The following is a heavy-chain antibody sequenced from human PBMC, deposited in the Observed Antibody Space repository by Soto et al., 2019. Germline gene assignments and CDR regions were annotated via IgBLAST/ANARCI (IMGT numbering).Heavy chain of an antibody. CDR3: AREGGDPPSTYYFDY. J-gene: IGHJ4*02. D-gene: IGHD2-21*02. Sequence: QVQLQESGPGLVKPSQTLSLTCTVSGGSISSGDYYWSWIRQPPGKGLEWIGYIYYSGSTYYNPSLKSRVTISVDTSKNQSSLKLSSVTAADTAVYYCAREGGDPPSTYYFDYWGQGTLVTVSS. CDR2: IYYSGST. V-gene: IGHV4-30-4*01. CDR1: GGSISSGDYY.